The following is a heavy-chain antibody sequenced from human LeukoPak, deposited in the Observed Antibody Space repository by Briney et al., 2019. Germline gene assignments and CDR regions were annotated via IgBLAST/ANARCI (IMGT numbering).Heavy chain of an antibody. D-gene: IGHD3-16*01. CDR1: GFTFSSYG. CDR3: ARWGDRRGGAFDI. Sequence: PGGSLRLSCAASGFTFSSYGMHWVRQAPGKGLEWVAVISYDGTNKYYADSVKGRFTISRDNSKNTLYLQMNSLRAEDTALYYCARWGDRRGGAFDIWGQGTMVTVSS. J-gene: IGHJ3*02. V-gene: IGHV3-30*03. CDR2: ISYDGTNK.